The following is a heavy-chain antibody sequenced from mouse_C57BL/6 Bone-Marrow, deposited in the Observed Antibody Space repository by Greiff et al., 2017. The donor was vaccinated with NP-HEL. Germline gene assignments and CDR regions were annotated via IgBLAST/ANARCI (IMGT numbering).Heavy chain of an antibody. CDR1: GFTFSDYG. CDR2: ISSGSSTI. CDR3: AITTVYYFDY. D-gene: IGHD1-1*01. Sequence: DVKLVESGGGLVKPGGSLKLSCAASGFTFSDYGMHWVRQAPEKGLEWVAYISSGSSTIYYADTVKGRFTISRDNAKNTLFLQMTSLRSEDTAMYYCAITTVYYFDYWGQGTTLTVSS. J-gene: IGHJ2*01. V-gene: IGHV5-17*01.